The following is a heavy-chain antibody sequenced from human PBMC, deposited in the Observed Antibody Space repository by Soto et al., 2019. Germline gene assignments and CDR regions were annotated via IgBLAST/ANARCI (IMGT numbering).Heavy chain of an antibody. Sequence: GESLKISCKGSGYSFTSYWIGWVRQMPGKGLEWMGIIYPGDSDTRYSPSFQGQVTISADKSISTAYLQWSSLKASDTAMYYCARLAGATATKYYFYGMGVWGQGTTVTVSS. CDR3: ARLAGATATKYYFYGMGV. V-gene: IGHV5-51*01. J-gene: IGHJ6*02. CDR1: GYSFTSYW. CDR2: IYPGDSDT. D-gene: IGHD1-26*01.